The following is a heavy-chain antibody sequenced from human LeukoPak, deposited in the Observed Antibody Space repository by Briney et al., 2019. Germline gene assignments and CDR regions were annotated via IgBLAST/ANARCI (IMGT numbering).Heavy chain of an antibody. CDR3: ARPYSSGWYGYYYYYMDV. V-gene: IGHV1-18*01. CDR2: ISAYNGNT. CDR1: GYTFTSYG. Sequence: ASVKVSCKASGYTFTSYGISWVRQAPGQGLEWMGWISAYNGNTNYAQKLQGRVTMTTDTSTSTAYMELRSLRSDDTAVYYCARPYSSGWYGYYYYYMDVWGKGTTVTISS. D-gene: IGHD6-19*01. J-gene: IGHJ6*03.